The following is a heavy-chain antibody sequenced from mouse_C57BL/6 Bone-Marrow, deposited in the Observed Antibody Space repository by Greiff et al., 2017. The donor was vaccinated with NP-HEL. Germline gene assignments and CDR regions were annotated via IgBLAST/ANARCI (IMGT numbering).Heavy chain of an antibody. CDR3: TREGRVFYAMDY. CDR1: GFTFSSYA. V-gene: IGHV5-9-1*02. Sequence: EVMLVESGEGLVKPGGSLKLSCAASGFTFSSYAMSWVRQTPEKRLEWVAYISSGGDYIYYADTVKGRFTISSDNARNTLYLQMSSLKSEDTAMYYCTREGRVFYAMDYWGQGTSVTVSS. J-gene: IGHJ4*01. D-gene: IGHD3-3*01. CDR2: ISSGGDYI.